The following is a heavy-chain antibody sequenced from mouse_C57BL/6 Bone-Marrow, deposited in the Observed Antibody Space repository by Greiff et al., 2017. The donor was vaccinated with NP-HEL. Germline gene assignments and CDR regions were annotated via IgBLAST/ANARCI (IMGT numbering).Heavy chain of an antibody. J-gene: IGHJ3*01. V-gene: IGHV1-78*01. Sequence: VKLMESDAELVKPGASVKISCKVSGYTFTDHTIHWMKQRPEQGLEWIGYIYPRDGSTKYNEKFKGKATLTADKSSSTAYMQLNSLTSEDSAVYFCARYHYDYLAWFAYWGQGTLVTVSA. CDR1: GYTFTDHT. D-gene: IGHD2-4*01. CDR2: IYPRDGST. CDR3: ARYHYDYLAWFAY.